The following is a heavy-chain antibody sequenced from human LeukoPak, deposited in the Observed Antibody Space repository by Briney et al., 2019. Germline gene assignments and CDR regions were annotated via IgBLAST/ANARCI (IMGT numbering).Heavy chain of an antibody. Sequence: GGSLRLSCAASGFTFSSYAMSWVRQAPGKGLVWVSRINPDGGITNYADSVRGRFTISRDNAKNTLYLQMNSLRAEDTAVYYCARDFTGYSDIWGRGTLVTVSS. D-gene: IGHD5-12*01. CDR1: GFTFSSYA. CDR2: INPDGGIT. CDR3: ARDFTGYSDI. V-gene: IGHV3-74*01. J-gene: IGHJ4*02.